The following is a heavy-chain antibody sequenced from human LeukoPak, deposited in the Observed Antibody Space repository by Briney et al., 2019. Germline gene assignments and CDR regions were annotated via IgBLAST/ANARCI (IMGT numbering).Heavy chain of an antibody. J-gene: IGHJ4*02. CDR3: AKAPFNY. V-gene: IGHV4-34*01. CDR1: GGSFSGYY. Sequence: SETLSLTCAVYGGSFSGYYWSWIRQPPGKGLEWIGEINHSGSTNYNPSLKSRVTISVDTSKNQFSLKLSSVTAADTAVYYCAKAPFNYWGQGTLVTVSS. CDR2: INHSGST.